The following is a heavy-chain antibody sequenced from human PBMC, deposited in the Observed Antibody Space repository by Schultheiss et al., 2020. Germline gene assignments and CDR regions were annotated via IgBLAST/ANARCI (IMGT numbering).Heavy chain of an antibody. J-gene: IGHJ5*02. V-gene: IGHV4-59*01. Sequence: SETLSLTCTVSGGSISSYYWSWIRQPPGKGLEWIAYIYYSGSSNHSPSLKSRVTISVDTSKNQLSLKLSSVTAADTAVYYCARGLGAPVTITNNWFDPWGQGTLVTVSS. D-gene: IGHD3-10*01. CDR1: GGSISSYY. CDR2: IYYSGSS. CDR3: ARGLGAPVTITNNWFDP.